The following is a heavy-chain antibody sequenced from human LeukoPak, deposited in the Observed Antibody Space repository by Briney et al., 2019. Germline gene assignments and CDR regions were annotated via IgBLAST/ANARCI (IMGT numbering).Heavy chain of an antibody. CDR1: GYTFTIYG. D-gene: IGHD2-2*01. Sequence: PSVKVSCKASGYTFTIYGISWVRQAPGQGLEWIGWISAYNGNTKYAQKLQGRVTMTTDTSTSTAYMELRSLRSDDTAVYYCARDLSSCSTSCVNWFDPWGQGTLVTVSS. CDR3: ARDLSSCSTSCVNWFDP. J-gene: IGHJ5*02. V-gene: IGHV1-18*01. CDR2: ISAYNGNT.